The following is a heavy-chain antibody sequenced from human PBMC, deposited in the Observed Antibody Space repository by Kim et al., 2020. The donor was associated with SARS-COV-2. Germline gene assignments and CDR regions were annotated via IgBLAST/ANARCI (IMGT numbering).Heavy chain of an antibody. CDR2: ISGSGGST. Sequence: GGSLRLSCAASGFIFSSYAMSWVRQARGKGLEWVSSISGSGGSTYYADSVKGRFTISRDNSKNTQYLQMDSLRAEATAVYYCAKDHGLYSSGWTYVDYWG. CDR3: AKDHGLYSSGWTYVDY. CDR1: GFIFSSYA. D-gene: IGHD6-19*01. J-gene: IGHJ4*01. V-gene: IGHV3-23*01.